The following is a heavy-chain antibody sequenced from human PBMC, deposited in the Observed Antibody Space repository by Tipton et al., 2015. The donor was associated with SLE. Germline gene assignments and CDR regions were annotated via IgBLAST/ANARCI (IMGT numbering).Heavy chain of an antibody. D-gene: IGHD2-2*01. Sequence: SLRLSCVVSGFNFGSYWMHWVRQAPGKGLVWVSRINEDGSITSYEDSVKGRFTISRDNAKNTLYLQMNSLRAEDAALYYCARGIDPTSSRISDYWGQGTLVSVSS. CDR3: ARGIDPTSSRISDY. CDR2: INEDGSIT. J-gene: IGHJ4*02. V-gene: IGHV3-74*01. CDR1: GFNFGSYW.